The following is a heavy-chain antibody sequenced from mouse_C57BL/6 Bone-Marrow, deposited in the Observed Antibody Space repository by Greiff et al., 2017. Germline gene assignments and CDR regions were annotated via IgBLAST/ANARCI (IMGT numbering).Heavy chain of an antibody. V-gene: IGHV1-85*01. J-gene: IGHJ2*01. Sequence: QVQLKQSGPELVKPGASVKLSCKASGYTFTSYDINWVKPRPGQGLEWIGWIYPRDGSTKYNEKFKGKATLTVDTSSSTAYMELHSLTSEDSAVYFSARRGPSWAFDYWGQGTTHTVSS. D-gene: IGHD4-1*01. CDR1: GYTFTSYD. CDR2: IYPRDGST. CDR3: ARRGPSWAFDY.